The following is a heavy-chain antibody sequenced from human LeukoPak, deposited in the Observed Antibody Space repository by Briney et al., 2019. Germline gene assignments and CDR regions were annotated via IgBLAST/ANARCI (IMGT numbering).Heavy chain of an antibody. D-gene: IGHD2-15*01. CDR3: AKGGGYCSGGSCYWGYFDY. V-gene: IGHV3-23*01. CDR1: GFTFSSYA. J-gene: IGHJ4*02. CDR2: ISGSGGST. Sequence: GGSLRLSCAASGFTFSSYAMSWVRQAPGKGLEWVSAISGSGGSTYYADSVKGRSTISRDNSKNTLYLQMNSLRAEDTAVYYCAKGGGYCSGGSCYWGYFDYWGQGTLVTVSS.